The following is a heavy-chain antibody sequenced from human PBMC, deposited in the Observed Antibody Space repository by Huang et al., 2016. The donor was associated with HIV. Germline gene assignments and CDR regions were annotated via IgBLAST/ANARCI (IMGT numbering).Heavy chain of an antibody. J-gene: IGHJ5*02. V-gene: IGHV4-59*01. CDR2: IYYSGTT. CDR1: GGSMSSYY. CDR3: ASASIAARRWFDP. D-gene: IGHD6-6*01. Sequence: QVQLQESGPGLVKPSATLSLPCPVSGGSMSSYYLGWIRQPPGKGLAWVGYIYYSGTTHYHPALKSRVTISVDTSKNQFSLRLSAVTAADTAVYYCASASIAARRWFDPWGQGSLVTVSS.